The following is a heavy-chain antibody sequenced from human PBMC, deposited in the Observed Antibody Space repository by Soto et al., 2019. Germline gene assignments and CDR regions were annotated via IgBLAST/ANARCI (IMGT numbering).Heavy chain of an antibody. CDR2: IRYDGSNK. J-gene: IGHJ4*02. D-gene: IGHD1-26*01. V-gene: IGHV3-33*01. CDR1: GFTFSSYG. Sequence: QVQLVESGGGVVQPGRSLRLSCAASGFTFSSYGMHWVRQAPGKGLEWVAVIRYDGSNKYYADSVKGRFTISRDNSKNTLYLQMNSLRAEDTAVYYCARWYSGSYYFDYWGQGTLVTVSS. CDR3: ARWYSGSYYFDY.